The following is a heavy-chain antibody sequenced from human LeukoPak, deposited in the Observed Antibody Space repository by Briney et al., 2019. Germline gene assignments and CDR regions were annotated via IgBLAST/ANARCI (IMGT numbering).Heavy chain of an antibody. D-gene: IGHD1-26*01. CDR3: ARVGSGNYDRNKLFDY. V-gene: IGHV4-30-2*01. J-gene: IGHJ4*02. Sequence: PSQTLSLTCTVSGGSFSSGDFYWSWIRQPPGKGLEWIGYIYHSGSTYYSPSLKSRVTISVDRSKNQFSLKLTSVTAADTAVYYCARVGSGNYDRNKLFDYWGQGTLVAVSS. CDR1: GGSFSSGDFY. CDR2: IYHSGST.